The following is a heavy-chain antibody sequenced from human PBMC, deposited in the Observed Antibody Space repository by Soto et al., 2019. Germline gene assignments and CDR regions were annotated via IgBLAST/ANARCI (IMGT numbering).Heavy chain of an antibody. D-gene: IGHD3-3*01. Sequence: GGSLRLSCAASGFNFSSFSMRWVRKAPGKGLEWVANIKQDGSEKYYVDSVKGRFTISRDNAKNSLYLQMNSLRAEDTAVYYCARDRVLRFLEWLPYYGMDVWGQGTTVTVSS. V-gene: IGHV3-7*01. CDR3: ARDRVLRFLEWLPYYGMDV. J-gene: IGHJ6*02. CDR2: IKQDGSEK. CDR1: GFNFSSFS.